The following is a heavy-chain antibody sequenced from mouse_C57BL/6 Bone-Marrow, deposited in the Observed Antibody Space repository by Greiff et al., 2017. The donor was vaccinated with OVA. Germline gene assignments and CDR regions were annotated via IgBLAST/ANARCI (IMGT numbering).Heavy chain of an antibody. V-gene: IGHV1-53*01. CDR3: ARMDKTYDFDY. CDR1: GFTFTSYW. CDR2: INPSNGGT. J-gene: IGHJ2*01. D-gene: IGHD2-14*01. Sequence: QVQLQQPGTELVKPGASVKLSCKASGFTFTSYWMHWVKQRPGQGLEWIGNINPSNGGTNYTAKFKGKATLTVDKSSSTAYLQLSSLTSEDTAVYYCARMDKTYDFDYWGQGTTLTVSS.